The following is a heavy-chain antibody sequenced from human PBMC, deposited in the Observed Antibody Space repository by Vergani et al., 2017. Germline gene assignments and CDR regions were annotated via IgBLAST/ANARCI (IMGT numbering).Heavy chain of an antibody. CDR1: GYSISSGYY. D-gene: IGHD6-19*01. Sequence: QVQLQESGPGLVKPSETLSLTCAVSGYSISSGYYWGWIRQPPGKGLEWIGSIYHSGSTYYNPSLKSRVTISVDTSKNQFSLKLSSVTAADTAVYYCARGVQQWLVRDYWGQGTLVTVSS. CDR2: IYHSGST. V-gene: IGHV4-38-2*01. J-gene: IGHJ4*02. CDR3: ARGVQQWLVRDY.